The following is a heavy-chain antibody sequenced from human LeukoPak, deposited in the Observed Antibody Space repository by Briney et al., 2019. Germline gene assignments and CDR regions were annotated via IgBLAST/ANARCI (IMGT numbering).Heavy chain of an antibody. D-gene: IGHD5-18*01. CDR3: ARRGRMVTDFDY. J-gene: IGHJ4*02. CDR2: IDPSDSYT. CDR1: GYSFTTYW. Sequence: GESLRMSCKGSGYSFTTYWISWVRQMPGKGLEWMGRIDPSDSYTNYSPSFQGHVTISADKSISTAYLHWSSLKASDTAMYYCARRGRMVTDFDYWGQGTLVTVSS. V-gene: IGHV5-10-1*01.